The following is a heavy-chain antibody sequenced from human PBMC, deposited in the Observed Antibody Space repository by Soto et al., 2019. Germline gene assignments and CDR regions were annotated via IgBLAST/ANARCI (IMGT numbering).Heavy chain of an antibody. Sequence: QVQLVESGGGLVQPGRCLRLSCAASGFTFSSYGMHWVRQAPDKGLEWVAVISYDGSNEYYADSVKGRFTISRDTSKNTLYLQMNSLRAEDTAVYYCAKVDSGYDYYQYGMDVWGQGTKVTVSS. D-gene: IGHD5-12*01. CDR1: GFTFSSYG. J-gene: IGHJ6*02. V-gene: IGHV3-30*18. CDR3: AKVDSGYDYYQYGMDV. CDR2: ISYDGSNE.